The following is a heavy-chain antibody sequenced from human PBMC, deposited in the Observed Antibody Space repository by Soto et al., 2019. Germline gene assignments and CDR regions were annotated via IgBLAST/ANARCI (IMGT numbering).Heavy chain of an antibody. CDR2: ISYDGSNK. Sequence: GGSLRLSCAASGFTFSSYGMHWVRQAPGKGLEWVAVISYDGSNKYYADSVKGRFTISRDNSKNTLYLQMNSLRAEDTAVYYCAKDFGSGRQQPHNNYYYYGMDVWGQGTTVTVSS. CDR1: GFTFSSYG. D-gene: IGHD3-10*01. V-gene: IGHV3-30*18. CDR3: AKDFGSGRQQPHNNYYYYGMDV. J-gene: IGHJ6*02.